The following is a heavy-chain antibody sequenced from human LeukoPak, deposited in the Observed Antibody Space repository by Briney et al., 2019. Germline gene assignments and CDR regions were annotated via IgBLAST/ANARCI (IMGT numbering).Heavy chain of an antibody. D-gene: IGHD3-22*01. CDR1: GFTFSSYA. CDR3: AKERSASYYYDSSGYSNYNFDY. Sequence: PGGSLRLSCAASGFTFSSYAMSWVRQAPGKGLEWISVISGSGGNTNYADSVKGRFTISTDNSKNTLYLQMNSLRAEDTAVYYCAKERSASYYYDSSGYSNYNFDYWGQGTLVTISS. CDR2: ISGSGGNT. J-gene: IGHJ4*02. V-gene: IGHV3-23*01.